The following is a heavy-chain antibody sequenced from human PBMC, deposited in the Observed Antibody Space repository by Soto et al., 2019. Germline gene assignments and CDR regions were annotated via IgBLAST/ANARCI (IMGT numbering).Heavy chain of an antibody. J-gene: IGHJ4*02. V-gene: IGHV1-18*01. CDR2: ISASNGNT. D-gene: IGHD4-17*01. Sequence: QVQLVQSGAEVKKPGASVKVSCKASGYTFTSYGISWVRQAPGHGLEWMGWISASNGNTNYAQKLQGRVTMTTDTSTSTAYMELRSLRSDDTAVYYCATDYGDYFPFTLHYWGQGTLVPVSS. CDR3: ATDYGDYFPFTLHY. CDR1: GYTFTSYG.